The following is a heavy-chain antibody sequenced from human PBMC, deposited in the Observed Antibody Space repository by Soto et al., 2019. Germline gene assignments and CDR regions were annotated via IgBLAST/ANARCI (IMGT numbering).Heavy chain of an antibody. J-gene: IGHJ4*02. CDR3: AAATTRLLRYFDWLFKPDY. D-gene: IGHD3-9*01. CDR2: INHSGST. Sequence: PSETLSLTCAVYGGSFSGYYWSWIRQPPGKGLEWIGEINHSGSTNYNPSLKSRVTISVDTSKNQFSLKLSSVTAADTAVYYCAAATTRLLRYFDWLFKPDYWGQGTLVTV. V-gene: IGHV4-34*01. CDR1: GGSFSGYY.